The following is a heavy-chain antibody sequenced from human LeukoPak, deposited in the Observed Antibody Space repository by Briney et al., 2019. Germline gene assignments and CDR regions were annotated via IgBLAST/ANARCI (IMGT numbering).Heavy chain of an antibody. CDR1: GYTFSGSF. V-gene: IGHV1-46*01. CDR2: INPTGGST. D-gene: IGHD5/OR15-5a*01. Sequence: WASVKVSCTAPGYTFSGSFMHWVRQAPGQGLEWMGLINPTGGSTSHAQRFQGRVTMTSDTSTSIVYMELSSLRSEDTAVYYCARDGRVYDPKYYFDYWGQGTLVTVSS. CDR3: ARDGRVYDPKYYFDY. J-gene: IGHJ4*02.